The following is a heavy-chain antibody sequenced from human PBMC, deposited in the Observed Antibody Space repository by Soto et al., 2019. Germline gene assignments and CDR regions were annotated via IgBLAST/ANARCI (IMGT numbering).Heavy chain of an antibody. Sequence: QVQLVPSGAEVKKPGASVKVSCKASCYTFTSYGISWVRQSPGQGLGWMGGISAYNGNTNYEQKLQGRVTMTTDTSTSTAYMEVRSLRSDDTAVYYCARDRGSYALDYWGQGTLVTVSS. D-gene: IGHD1-26*01. CDR2: ISAYNGNT. CDR1: CYTFTSYG. J-gene: IGHJ4*02. CDR3: ARDRGSYALDY. V-gene: IGHV1-18*01.